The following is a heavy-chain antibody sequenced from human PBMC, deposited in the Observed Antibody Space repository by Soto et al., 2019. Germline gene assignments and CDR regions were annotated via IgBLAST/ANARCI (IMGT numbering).Heavy chain of an antibody. V-gene: IGHV2-5*02. CDR3: ALRRVNCFQN. D-gene: IGHD2-15*01. J-gene: IGHJ1*01. CDR1: GFSLTTTGVG. CDR2: IYWDDDK. Sequence: SGPTLVNPTQTLTLTCTFSGFSLTTTGVGVGWIRQPPGKALEWLGLIYWDDDKSYSPSLKRRLTITKDTSKNQVVLTMTNMSPVDTATFYCALRRVNCFQNWGQGTLVTVSS.